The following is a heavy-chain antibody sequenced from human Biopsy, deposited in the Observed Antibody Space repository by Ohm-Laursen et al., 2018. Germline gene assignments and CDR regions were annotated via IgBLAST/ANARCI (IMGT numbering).Heavy chain of an antibody. D-gene: IGHD4-11*01. J-gene: IGHJ6*02. CDR2: IYYSGMT. CDR1: GDSVTKYY. CDR3: ARDSGILNYGNIKYYHYYGMDV. V-gene: IGHV4-59*02. Sequence: SQTLSLTCSVSGDSVTKYYWSWIRQPPGKGLEWIGHIYYSGMTNYNPSLQSRVSISVDTSRNQVSLTLSSVTAADTAVYYCARDSGILNYGNIKYYHYYGMDVWGQGTKVTVSS.